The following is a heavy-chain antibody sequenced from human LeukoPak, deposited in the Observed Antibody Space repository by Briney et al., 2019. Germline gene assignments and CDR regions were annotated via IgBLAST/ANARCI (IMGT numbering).Heavy chain of an antibody. Sequence: SETLSLTCTVSGGSINFYYWSWIRQPPGKGLEWIGYIYHNGNTNYNPSLKSRVTISVDTSKNQFSLKLSSVTAADTAVYYCARVKGRWFDPWGQGTLVTVSS. CDR2: IYHNGNT. CDR3: ARVKGRWFDP. CDR1: GGSINFYY. J-gene: IGHJ5*02. V-gene: IGHV4-59*01.